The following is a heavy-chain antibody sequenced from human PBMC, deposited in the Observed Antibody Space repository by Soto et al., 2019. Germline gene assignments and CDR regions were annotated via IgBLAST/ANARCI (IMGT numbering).Heavy chain of an antibody. CDR3: ARDSDYGGNLDY. CDR1: GGSISSGGYY. J-gene: IGHJ4*02. CDR2: IYYSGST. Sequence: PSETLSLPCTVSGGSISSGGYYWSWIRQHPGKGLEWIGYIYYSGSTYYNPSLKSRVTISVDTSKNQFSLKLSSVTAADTAVYYCARDSDYGGNLDYWGQGTLVTVSS. D-gene: IGHD4-17*01. V-gene: IGHV4-31*03.